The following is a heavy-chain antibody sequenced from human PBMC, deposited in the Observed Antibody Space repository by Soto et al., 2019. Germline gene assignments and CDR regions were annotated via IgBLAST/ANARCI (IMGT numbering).Heavy chain of an antibody. Sequence: GGSLRLSCAASGFIFSDYSMNWVRQTPGKGLEFVLTFSGSGVNAYYADSVKGRFTISRDNSKNTLYLQMNSLRVEDTAIYYCAKPLQVYWGQGTQVTVSS. CDR2: FSGSGVNA. J-gene: IGHJ4*02. V-gene: IGHV3-23*01. CDR1: GFIFSDYS. CDR3: AKPLQVY.